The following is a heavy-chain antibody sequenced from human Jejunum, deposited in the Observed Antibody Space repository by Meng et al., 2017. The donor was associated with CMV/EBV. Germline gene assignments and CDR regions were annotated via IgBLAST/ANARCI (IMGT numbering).Heavy chain of an antibody. Sequence: YWMQWVRQTPKGLEWVSRISGDGSSTAYADSVEGRFTISRDNAENTLFLQMDSLGAEDTAVYYCAREPYCSSTSCSRAFGPWGRGTLVTVSS. V-gene: IGHV3-74*01. CDR3: AREPYCSSTSCSRAFGP. D-gene: IGHD2-2*01. CDR1: YW. CDR2: ISGDGSST. J-gene: IGHJ5*02.